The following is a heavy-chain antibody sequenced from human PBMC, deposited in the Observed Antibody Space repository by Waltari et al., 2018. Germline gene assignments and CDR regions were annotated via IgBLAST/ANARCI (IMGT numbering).Heavy chain of an antibody. J-gene: IGHJ4*02. Sequence: QVQLVESGGGVVQPGRSLRLSCAASGFTFRTYGMHWVRQGPGKGLEWVAVTSDDGSNNYYADSVKGRFTISRDNSKSTLYLQMNSLRAEDTAVYFCAKGPHYLSSYGLYFFDDWGQGTLVTVSS. CDR3: AKGPHYLSSYGLYFFDD. CDR2: TSDDGSNN. V-gene: IGHV3-30*18. CDR1: GFTFRTYG. D-gene: IGHD5-18*01.